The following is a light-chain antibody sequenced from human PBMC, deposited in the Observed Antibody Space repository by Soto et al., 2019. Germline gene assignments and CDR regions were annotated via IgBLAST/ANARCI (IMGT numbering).Light chain of an antibody. Sequence: EIVLTQSPGTLSLSPGDRATLSCRASQSVTSNYFAWYQQKPGQAPRLLLYGASRRAIGIPDRFSGSGSGTDFTLTSSRLEPEDFAVYYCQQYDTSPPLTFGGGTKVEIK. CDR1: QSVTSNY. CDR3: QQYDTSPPLT. J-gene: IGKJ4*01. V-gene: IGKV3-20*01. CDR2: GAS.